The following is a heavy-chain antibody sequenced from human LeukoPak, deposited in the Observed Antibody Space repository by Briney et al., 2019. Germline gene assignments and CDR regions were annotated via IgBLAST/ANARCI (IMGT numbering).Heavy chain of an antibody. V-gene: IGHV1-18*01. CDR3: ARDSSSSWPYYYYYYYMDV. J-gene: IGHJ6*03. Sequence: ASVKVSRKASGYTFTSYGISWVRQAPGQGLEWMGWISAYNGNTNYAQKLQGRVTMTTDTSTSTAYMELRSLRCDDTAVYYCARDSSSSWPYYYYYYYMDVWGKGTTVTVSS. CDR1: GYTFTSYG. D-gene: IGHD6-13*01. CDR2: ISAYNGNT.